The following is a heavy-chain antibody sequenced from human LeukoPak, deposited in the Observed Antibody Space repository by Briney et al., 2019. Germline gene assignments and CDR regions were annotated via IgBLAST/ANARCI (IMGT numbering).Heavy chain of an antibody. J-gene: IGHJ3*02. Sequence: KPSETLSLTCTVSGGSISSSSYYWGWIRQPPGKGLEWIGYIYYSGSTNYNPSLKSRVTISVDTSKNQFSLKLSSVTAADTAVYYCARAPALIYYYDSIDAFDIWGQGTMVTVSS. V-gene: IGHV4-61*05. CDR1: GGSISSSSYY. CDR3: ARAPALIYYYDSIDAFDI. CDR2: IYYSGST. D-gene: IGHD3-22*01.